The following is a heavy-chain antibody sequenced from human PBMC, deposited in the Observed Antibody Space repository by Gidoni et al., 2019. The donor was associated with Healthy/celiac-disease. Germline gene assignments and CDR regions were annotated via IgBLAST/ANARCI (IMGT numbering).Heavy chain of an antibody. J-gene: IGHJ4*02. V-gene: IGHV4-31*03. D-gene: IGHD3-22*01. Sequence: QVQLQESGPGLVKPSQTLSLTCTVSGGPISSGGYYWSWIRQHPGKGLEWIGYIYYSGSTYYNPSLKSRVTISVDTSKNQFSLKLSSVTAADTAVYYCARDRSGYYTFDYWGQGTLVTVSS. CDR3: ARDRSGYYTFDY. CDR1: GGPISSGGYY. CDR2: IYYSGST.